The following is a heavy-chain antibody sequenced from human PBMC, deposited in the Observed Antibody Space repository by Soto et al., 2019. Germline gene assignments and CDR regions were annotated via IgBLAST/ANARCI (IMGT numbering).Heavy chain of an antibody. Sequence: QVQLVESGGGVVQPGRSLRLSCAASGFTFSSYGMHWVRQAPGKGLEWVAVISYDGSNEYYADSVKGRFTISRDNSKNMLYQQMNSLRAEHTAVYYCAKVSAAGLGAGKGFTDYWGQGTLVTVSS. CDR1: GFTFSSYG. V-gene: IGHV3-30*18. J-gene: IGHJ4*02. CDR3: AKVSAAGLGAGKGFTDY. D-gene: IGHD6-19*01. CDR2: ISYDGSNE.